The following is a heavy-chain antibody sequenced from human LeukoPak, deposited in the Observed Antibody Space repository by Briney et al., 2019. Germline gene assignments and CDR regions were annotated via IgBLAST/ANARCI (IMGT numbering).Heavy chain of an antibody. J-gene: IGHJ4*02. V-gene: IGHV3-48*01. D-gene: IGHD6-19*01. CDR1: GFTFSGYT. CDR2: ISSSSSTI. Sequence: PGGSLRLSCAASGFTFSGYTMNWVRQAPGKGLEWVSYISSSSSTIYYVDSVKGRFTISRDNAKNSLYLQMNSLRAGDTAVYYCASGNSGWYDYWGQGTLVTV. CDR3: ASGNSGWYDY.